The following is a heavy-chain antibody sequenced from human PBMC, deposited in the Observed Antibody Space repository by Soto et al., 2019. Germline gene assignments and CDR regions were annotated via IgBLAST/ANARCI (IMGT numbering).Heavy chain of an antibody. J-gene: IGHJ4*02. CDR1: GFTFSGYW. D-gene: IGHD1-1*01. CDR2: IKQDGSRI. CDR3: AREYR. Sequence: PGGSLRLSCAASGFTFSGYWVSWVRQAPGKGPEWVASIKQDGSRIYYVDSVEGRFTISRDNTKSSLYLQMNSLRGEDTAVYYCAREYRWGRGTLVTVSS. V-gene: IGHV3-7*01.